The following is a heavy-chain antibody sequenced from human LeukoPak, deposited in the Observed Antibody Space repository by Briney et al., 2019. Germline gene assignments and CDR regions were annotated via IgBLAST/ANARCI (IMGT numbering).Heavy chain of an antibody. V-gene: IGHV4-59*01. J-gene: IGHJ4*02. D-gene: IGHD4-17*01. CDR3: ARDRSGDVFDY. Sequence: SETLSLTCTVSGGSISNYYWNWIRQPPGKGLEWIGYMVYSGSTNYNPSLKSRVTISVDTSKNQFSLKLSSVTAADTAVYYCARDRSGDVFDYWGQGTLVTVSA. CDR1: GGSISNYY. CDR2: MVYSGST.